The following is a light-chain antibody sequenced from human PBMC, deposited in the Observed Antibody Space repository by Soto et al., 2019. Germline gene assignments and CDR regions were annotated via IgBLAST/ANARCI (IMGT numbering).Light chain of an antibody. J-gene: IGKJ4*01. Sequence: EIVLTQSPGTLSLSPGERATLSCRASQSVSGSYLAWYQQKPGQAPRLLIYGASSRATGIPDRFSGSGSGTDFTLTISRLEPEDFAVHYCQQYGSSPLTFGRGTKVEIK. V-gene: IGKV3-20*01. CDR2: GAS. CDR1: QSVSGSY. CDR3: QQYGSSPLT.